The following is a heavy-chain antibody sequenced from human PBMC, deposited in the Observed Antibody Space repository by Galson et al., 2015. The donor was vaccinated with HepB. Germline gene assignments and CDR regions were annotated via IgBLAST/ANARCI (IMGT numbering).Heavy chain of an antibody. D-gene: IGHD4-11*01. CDR2: ISYDGSNK. CDR1: GFTFSSYA. CDR3: ARGEMGAVTTPPVDY. J-gene: IGHJ4*02. Sequence: SLRLSCAASGFTFSSYAMHWVRQAPGKGLEWVAVISYDGSNKDYADSVKGRFTISRDNAKNTLYLQMNSLRAEDTAVYYCARGEMGAVTTPPVDYWGQGTLVTVSS. V-gene: IGHV3-30-3*01.